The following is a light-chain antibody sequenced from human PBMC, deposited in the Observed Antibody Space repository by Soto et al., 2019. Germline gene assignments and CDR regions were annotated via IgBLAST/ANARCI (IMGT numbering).Light chain of an antibody. J-gene: IGLJ2*01. CDR1: SSDVGTYKY. V-gene: IGLV2-14*01. CDR2: EVS. Sequence: QSALTQPASVSGSPGQSITISCTGTSSDVGTYKYVSWYQKHPGKAPKLMISEVSNRPSGVSYRFSGSKSGNTASLTISGLQSEDEADYYCTSYTSFTTVIFGGGTKVTVL. CDR3: TSYTSFTTVI.